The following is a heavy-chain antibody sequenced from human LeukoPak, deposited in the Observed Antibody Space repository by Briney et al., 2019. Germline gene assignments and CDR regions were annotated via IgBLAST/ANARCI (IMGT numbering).Heavy chain of an antibody. J-gene: IGHJ6*02. CDR2: ISSSSTTI. Sequence: GGSLRLSCAASGFTFSSYDINWVRQAPGKGLEWVAYISSSSTTIYYADSVKGRFTISRDNANNSMYLQMNSLRAEDTAVYSCARDSGSDYNYYGMDVWGQGTAVIVSS. CDR1: GFTFSSYD. D-gene: IGHD2-15*01. CDR3: ARDSGSDYNYYGMDV. V-gene: IGHV3-48*04.